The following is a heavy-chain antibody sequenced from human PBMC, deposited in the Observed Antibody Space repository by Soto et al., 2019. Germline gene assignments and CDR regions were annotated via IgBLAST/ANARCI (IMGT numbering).Heavy chain of an antibody. CDR3: ARLYYYGSGSLNP. J-gene: IGHJ5*02. CDR1: GGSISSSSYY. D-gene: IGHD3-10*01. V-gene: IGHV4-39*01. CDR2: IYYSGST. Sequence: SETLSLTCTVSGGSISSSSYYWGWIRQPPGKGLEWIESIYYSGSTYYNPSLKSRVTISVDTSKNQFSLKLSSVTAADTAVYYCARLYYYGSGSLNPWGQGTLVTVSS.